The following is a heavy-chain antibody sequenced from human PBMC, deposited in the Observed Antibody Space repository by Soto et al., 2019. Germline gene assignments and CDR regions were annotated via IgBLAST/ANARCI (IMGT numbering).Heavy chain of an antibody. V-gene: IGHV3-23*01. CDR2: ISGSGGST. CDR3: AKDPCRRYCGGQGAVY. J-gene: IGHJ4*02. D-gene: IGHD2-21*01. Sequence: HPGGSLRLSCAASGFTFSSYAMSWVRQAPGKGLEWVSAISGSGGSTYYADSVKGRFTISRDNSKNTLYLQMNSLRAEDTAVYYCAKDPCRRYCGGQGAVYWGQGTLVTVSS. CDR1: GFTFSSYA.